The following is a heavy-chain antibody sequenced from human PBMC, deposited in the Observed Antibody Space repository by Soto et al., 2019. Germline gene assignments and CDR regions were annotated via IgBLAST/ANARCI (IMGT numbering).Heavy chain of an antibody. CDR2: ISYDGSNK. V-gene: IGHV3-30*18. Sequence: GGSLRLSCAASGFTFSSYGMHWVRQAPGKGLEWVAVISYDGSNKYYADSVKGRFTISRDNSKNTLYLQMNSLRAEDTAVYYCAKSLRPVWGQGTTVTAP. J-gene: IGHJ6*02. D-gene: IGHD6-6*01. CDR1: GFTFSSYG. CDR3: AKSLRPV.